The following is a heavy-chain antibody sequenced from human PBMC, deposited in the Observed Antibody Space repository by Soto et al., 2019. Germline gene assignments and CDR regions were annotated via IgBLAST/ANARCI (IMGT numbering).Heavy chain of an antibody. CDR2: ITSNGGNT. CDR1: GFTFSSYA. Sequence: EVQLVESGGGLVQPGGSLRLSCAASGFTFSSYAKHWVRQAPEKGLEYVSAITSNGGNTDYASSVKGRFTISRDNSKNTLYLQMGSLRAEDMAVYYCARRIPFGYGMDVWGQGTTVTVSS. V-gene: IGHV3-64*01. D-gene: IGHD2-21*01. CDR3: ARRIPFGYGMDV. J-gene: IGHJ6*02.